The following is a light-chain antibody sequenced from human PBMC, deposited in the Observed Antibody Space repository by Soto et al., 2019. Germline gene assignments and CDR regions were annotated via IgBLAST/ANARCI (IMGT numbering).Light chain of an antibody. CDR2: KAS. V-gene: IGKV1-5*03. Sequence: DIQMSQSPSTLSGSVGDRVTITCRASQTISSWLAWYQQKPGKAPKLLIYKASSLESGVPSRFSGSGSGTEFTLTISSLQPDDFATYYCQQYNSYPTTFGQGTRLEI. CDR1: QTISSW. CDR3: QQYNSYPTT. J-gene: IGKJ5*01.